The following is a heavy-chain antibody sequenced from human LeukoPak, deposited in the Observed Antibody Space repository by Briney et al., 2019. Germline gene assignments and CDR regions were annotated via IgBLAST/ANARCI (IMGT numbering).Heavy chain of an antibody. J-gene: IGHJ6*02. CDR1: GDSINSGDYY. Sequence: PSETLSLTCTVSGDSINSGDYYWTWIRQPPGKGLEWIGYIYYSGSTYYYPSLKSRVTISLDTSKNQFSLKLSSVTAADTAVYYCARTSYYYGSGNYYGGSYYYGMDVWGQGTTVTVSS. V-gene: IGHV4-30-4*08. CDR3: ARTSYYYGSGNYYGGSYYYGMDV. D-gene: IGHD3-10*01. CDR2: IYYSGST.